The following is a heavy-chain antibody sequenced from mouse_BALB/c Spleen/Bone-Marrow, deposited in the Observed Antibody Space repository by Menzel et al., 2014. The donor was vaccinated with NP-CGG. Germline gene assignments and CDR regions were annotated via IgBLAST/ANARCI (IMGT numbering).Heavy chain of an antibody. CDR3: ARGHYDRPLDY. CDR1: GYTFTSYW. J-gene: IGHJ4*01. Sequence: QVQLQQSGAELARPGASVKLSCKASGYTFTSYWMQWLKQRPGQGLEWIGAIYPGDGDTRYTQKFKGKATLTADKSSSIAFMQLSSLASEDSAVYYCARGHYDRPLDYWGQGTSVTASS. V-gene: IGHV1-87*01. D-gene: IGHD2-4*01. CDR2: IYPGDGDT.